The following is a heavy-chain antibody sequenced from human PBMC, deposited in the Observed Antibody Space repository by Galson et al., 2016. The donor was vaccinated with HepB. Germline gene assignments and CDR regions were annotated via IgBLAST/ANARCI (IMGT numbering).Heavy chain of an antibody. J-gene: IGHJ4*02. CDR3: ARDGNDFWSGQDS. Sequence: SLRLSCAASGFTFSSFWMSWVRQSPGQGPEWVANIKQDVSETYYVASVKGRFTISRDNAKNSLDLQMNSLRVEDTAVYYCARDGNDFWSGQDSWGQGTLVAVSS. D-gene: IGHD3-3*01. V-gene: IGHV3-7*01. CDR2: IKQDVSET. CDR1: GFTFSSFW.